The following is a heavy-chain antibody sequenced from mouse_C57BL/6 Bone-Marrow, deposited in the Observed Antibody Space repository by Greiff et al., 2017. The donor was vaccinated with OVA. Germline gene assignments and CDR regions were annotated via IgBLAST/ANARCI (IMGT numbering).Heavy chain of an antibody. V-gene: IGHV1-39*01. D-gene: IGHD1-1*01. CDR2: INPNYGTT. CDR1: GYSFTDYN. CDR3: SFYSGRRYRYVDV. Sequence: VQLQQSGPELVKPGASVKISCKASGYSFTDYNMNWVKQSNGKSCKWIGVINPNYGTTSYNQKFKGKATLTVDQSSSSAYMQLNSLTSEGSAVYACSFYSGRRYRYVDVWGKGTAVTVSA. J-gene: IGHJ1*03.